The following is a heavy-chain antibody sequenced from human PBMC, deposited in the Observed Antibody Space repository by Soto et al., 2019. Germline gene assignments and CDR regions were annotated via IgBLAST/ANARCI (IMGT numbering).Heavy chain of an antibody. CDR1: GYTFTSYG. CDR2: ISAYNGNT. J-gene: IGHJ4*02. CDR3: ARDALGGYYITGSALW. D-gene: IGHD3-3*01. V-gene: IGHV1-18*04. Sequence: ASVKVSCKASGYTFTSYGISWVRQAPGQGLEWMGWISAYNGNTNYAQKLQGRVTMTTDTSTSTVYMELRSLRSDDTAVYYCARDALGGYYITGSALWWGQGTLVTVSS.